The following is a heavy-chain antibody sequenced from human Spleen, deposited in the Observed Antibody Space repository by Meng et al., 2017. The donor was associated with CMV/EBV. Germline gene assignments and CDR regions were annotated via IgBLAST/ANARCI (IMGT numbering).Heavy chain of an antibody. J-gene: IGHJ4*02. Sequence: TGSAGSHSTVDHYWRWIRQPPGKGLEWIGYIYHSGSTSSHPSLKSRVTMSVDTSNNQFSLKLRSVTAADTAVYYCARNAGGSSFPFDYWGQGTLVTVSS. CDR3: ARNAGGSSFPFDY. CDR1: AGSHSTVDHY. V-gene: IGHV4-31*02. D-gene: IGHD6-6*01. CDR2: IYHSGST.